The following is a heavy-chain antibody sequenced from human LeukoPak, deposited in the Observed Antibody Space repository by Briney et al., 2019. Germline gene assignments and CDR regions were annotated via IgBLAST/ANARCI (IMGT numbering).Heavy chain of an antibody. V-gene: IGHV3-11*01. CDR1: GVTFRNAW. CDR2: ISSSGSTI. D-gene: IGHD2-2*01. Sequence: GGSLRLSCAASGVTFRNAWMTWVRQAPGKGLEWVSYISSSGSTIYYADSVKGRFTISRDNAKNSLYLQMNSLRAEDTAVYYCARTVVVPAAMGYYFDYWGQGTLVTVSS. J-gene: IGHJ4*02. CDR3: ARTVVVPAAMGYYFDY.